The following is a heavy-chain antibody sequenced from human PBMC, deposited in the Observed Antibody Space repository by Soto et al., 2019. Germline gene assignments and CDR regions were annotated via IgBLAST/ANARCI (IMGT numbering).Heavy chain of an antibody. CDR2: INAGNGNT. J-gene: IGHJ6*03. Sequence: ASVKVSCKASGYTFTSYAMHWVRQAPGQRLEWMGWINAGNGNTKYSQKFQGRVTITRDTSASTAYMELSSLRSEDTAVYYCARASTSSIAARLKNYYYYYMDVWGKGTTVTVSS. D-gene: IGHD6-6*01. CDR1: GYTFTSYA. V-gene: IGHV1-3*01. CDR3: ARASTSSIAARLKNYYYYYMDV.